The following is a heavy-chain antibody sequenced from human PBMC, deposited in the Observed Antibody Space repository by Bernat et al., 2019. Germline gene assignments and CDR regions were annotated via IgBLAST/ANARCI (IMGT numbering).Heavy chain of an antibody. Sequence: QVQLVQSGAEVKKPGSSVKVSCKASGGTFSSYAISWVRQAPGQGLEWMGGIIPIFGTANYAQKFQGRVTITADESTSTAYMELSSLISEDTAVYYCARGDSSSYYYYYYYMDVWGKGTTVTVSS. CDR1: GGTFSSYA. CDR3: ARGDSSSYYYYYYYMDV. D-gene: IGHD6-13*01. CDR2: IIPIFGTA. J-gene: IGHJ6*03. V-gene: IGHV1-69*01.